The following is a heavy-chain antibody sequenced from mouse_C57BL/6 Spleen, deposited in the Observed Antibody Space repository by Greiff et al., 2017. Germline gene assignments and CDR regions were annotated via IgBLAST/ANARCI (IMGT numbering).Heavy chain of an antibody. CDR1: GYTFTSYW. CDR3: ARGYYGSSRYWYFDV. CDR2: IYPGSGST. Sequence: VQLQQPGAELVKPGASVKMSCKASGYTFTSYWITWVKQRPGQGLEWIGDIYPGSGSTNYNEKFKSKATLTVDTSSSTAYMQLSSLTSEDSAVNYCARGYYGSSRYWYFDVWGTGTTVTVSS. J-gene: IGHJ1*03. D-gene: IGHD1-1*01. V-gene: IGHV1-55*01.